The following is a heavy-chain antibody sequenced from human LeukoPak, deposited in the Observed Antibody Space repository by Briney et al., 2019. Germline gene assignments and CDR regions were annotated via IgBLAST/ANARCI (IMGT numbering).Heavy chain of an antibody. CDR2: IKSKTDGGTT. D-gene: IGHD2-15*01. J-gene: IGHJ4*02. CDR1: GFTFSSYW. CDR3: TTVLGSPALFDY. Sequence: GGSLRLSCAASGFTFSSYWMSWVRQAPGKGLEWVGRIKSKTDGGTTDYAAPVKGRFTISRDDSKNTLYLQMNSLKTEDTAVYYCTTVLGSPALFDYWGQGTLVTVSS. V-gene: IGHV3-15*01.